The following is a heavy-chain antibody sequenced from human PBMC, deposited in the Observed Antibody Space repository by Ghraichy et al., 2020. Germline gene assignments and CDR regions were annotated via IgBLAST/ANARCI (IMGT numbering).Heavy chain of an antibody. CDR3: ARGFSRGTLGLDY. J-gene: IGHJ4*02. V-gene: IGHV1-8*01. CDR1: GYSFISHD. CDR2: MNPDSGAT. D-gene: IGHD3-16*01. Sequence: ASVKVSCKASGYSFISHDFNWVRLGTGQRPEWMGWMNPDSGATGFAPKFQGRFTMTRDTSKSTAYMELTSLRSEDTAVYYCARGFSRGTLGLDYWGQGTLVTVSS.